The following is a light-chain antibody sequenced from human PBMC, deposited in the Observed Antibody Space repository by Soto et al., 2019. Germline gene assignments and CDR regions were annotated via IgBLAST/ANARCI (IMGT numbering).Light chain of an antibody. Sequence: EIVLTQSPGTLSLSPGEGASLSCRASQSVPKNFLAWYQQKPGQALRLLISGASSRATGIPGRFSVSGSGTDLTLTIRRLEAEDFVVYFCQQYASSPLTFGGGTKVEIK. CDR1: QSVPKNF. V-gene: IGKV3-20*01. CDR2: GAS. J-gene: IGKJ4*01. CDR3: QQYASSPLT.